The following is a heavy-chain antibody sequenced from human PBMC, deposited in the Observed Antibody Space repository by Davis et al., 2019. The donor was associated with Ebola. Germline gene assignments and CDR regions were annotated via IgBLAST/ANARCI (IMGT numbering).Heavy chain of an antibody. CDR3: ARGTSLARNFDY. D-gene: IGHD3-3*02. J-gene: IGHJ4*02. V-gene: IGHV5-51*01. CDR1: GYSFANYW. CDR2: IYPADSDT. Sequence: GESLKISCKGSGYSFANYWIGWVRQMPGKGLEWMGIIYPADSDTRYSPSFQGQVTISADKSISTAYLQWSSLKASDSAIYYCARGTSLARNFDYWGQGTLVTVSS.